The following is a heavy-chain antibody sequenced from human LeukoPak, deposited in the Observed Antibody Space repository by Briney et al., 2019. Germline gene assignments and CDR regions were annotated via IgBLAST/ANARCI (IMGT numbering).Heavy chain of an antibody. CDR2: ISGSADNT. Sequence: PGGSLRLSCVASGFIFDNYALSWVRQAPGKGLEWVSGISGSADNTYYADSVKGRFTISRDNSKNTLYLQMNSLRAEDTAVYYCAKDSEIVRIDYWGQGTLVTVSS. V-gene: IGHV3-23*01. D-gene: IGHD5-12*01. J-gene: IGHJ4*02. CDR1: GFIFDNYA. CDR3: AKDSEIVRIDY.